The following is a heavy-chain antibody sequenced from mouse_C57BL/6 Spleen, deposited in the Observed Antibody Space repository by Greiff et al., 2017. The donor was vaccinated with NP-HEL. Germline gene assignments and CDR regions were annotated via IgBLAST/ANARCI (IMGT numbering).Heavy chain of an antibody. D-gene: IGHD2-4*01. CDR1: GYTFTGYW. CDR3: ARSGHYDLGAMDY. V-gene: IGHV1-9*01. J-gene: IGHJ4*01. CDR2: ILPGSGST. Sequence: QVQLQQPGAELMKPGASVKLSCKATGYTFTGYWIEWVKQRPGHGLEWIGEILPGSGSTNYNEKFKGKATFTADTSSNTAYMQLSSLTTEDAAIDYCARSGHYDLGAMDYWGQGTSVTVSS.